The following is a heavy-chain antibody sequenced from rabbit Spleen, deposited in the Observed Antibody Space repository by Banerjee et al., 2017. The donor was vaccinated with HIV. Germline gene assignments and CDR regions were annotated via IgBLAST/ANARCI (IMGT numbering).Heavy chain of an antibody. CDR3: ARNPNNDNAL. J-gene: IGHJ3*01. CDR2: INTGDGNT. D-gene: IGHD3-3*01. Sequence: QQQLEESGGGLVKPGGTLTLTCKASGFDLSNSYWICWVRQAPGKGLEWSGCINTGDGNTYYASWAKGRFTISKTSSTTVTLQMTSLTAADTATYFCARNPNNDNALWGQGTLVTVS. CDR1: GFDLSNSYW. V-gene: IGHV1S45*01.